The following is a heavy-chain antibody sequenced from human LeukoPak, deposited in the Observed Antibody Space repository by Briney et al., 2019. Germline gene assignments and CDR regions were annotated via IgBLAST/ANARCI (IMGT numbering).Heavy chain of an antibody. CDR2: ISYDGSNK. J-gene: IGHJ4*02. V-gene: IGHV3-30*03. D-gene: IGHD3-22*01. Sequence: PGGSLRLSCAASGFTFSSYGMHWVRQAPGKGLEWVAVISYDGSNKYYADSVKGRFTISRDNSKNTLYLQMNSLRAEDTAVYYCARDLGSSGYLFPFDYWGQGTLVTVSS. CDR3: ARDLGSSGYLFPFDY. CDR1: GFTFSSYG.